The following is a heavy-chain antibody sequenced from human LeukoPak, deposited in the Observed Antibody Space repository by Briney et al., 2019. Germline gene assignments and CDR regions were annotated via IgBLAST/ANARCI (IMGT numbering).Heavy chain of an antibody. J-gene: IGHJ5*02. CDR1: GGSFSGYY. CDR3: ARTSIYYDSSGYRS. Sequence: SETLSLTCAVYGGSFSGYYWSWLRQPPGKGLEWIGEINHSGSPNYNPSLKNRVTISVDTSKNQFSLKLSSVTAADTAVYYCARTSIYYDSSGYRSWGQGTLVTVSS. V-gene: IGHV4-34*01. CDR2: INHSGSP. D-gene: IGHD3-22*01.